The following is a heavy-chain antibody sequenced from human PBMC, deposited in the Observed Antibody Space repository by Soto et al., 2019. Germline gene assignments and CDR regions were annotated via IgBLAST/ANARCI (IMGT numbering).Heavy chain of an antibody. V-gene: IGHV4-39*01. J-gene: IGHJ4*02. CDR3: ARRDGAARPVPYYFDY. D-gene: IGHD6-6*01. CDR2: IYYSGST. Sequence: ETLSLTCTVSGGSISSSSYYWGWIRQPPGKGLEWIGSIYYSGSTYYNPSLKGRVTISVDTSKNQFSLKLSSVTAADTAVYYCARRDGAARPVPYYFDYWGQGTLVTVS. CDR1: GGSISSSSYY.